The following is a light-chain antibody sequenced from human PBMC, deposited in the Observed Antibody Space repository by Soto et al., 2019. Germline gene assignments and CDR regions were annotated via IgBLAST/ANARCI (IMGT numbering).Light chain of an antibody. CDR2: DAS. CDR3: QQYDNLPIT. V-gene: IGKV1D-13*01. CDR1: QGIGNY. J-gene: IGKJ5*01. Sequence: IQMTQSPSTVSASVGDRVTITCRASQGIGNYLAWYQQKPGKAPKLLIYDASSLESGVPSRFSGSGSGTEFTLTISSLQPEDIATYYCQQYDNLPITFGQGTRLEIK.